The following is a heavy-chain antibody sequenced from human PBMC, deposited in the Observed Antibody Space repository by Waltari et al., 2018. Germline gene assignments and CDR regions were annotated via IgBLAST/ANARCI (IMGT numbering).Heavy chain of an antibody. Sequence: QVQLVQSGAEVKKPGSSVKVSCKASGGTFSSYAISWVRQAPGQGLEWMGGDHPIVGTANYAQKFQGRVTITADESTSTAYMELSSLRSEDTAVYYCARDRGLRFLEWLSTSDWFDPWGQGTLVTVSS. CDR3: ARDRGLRFLEWLSTSDWFDP. CDR1: GGTFSSYA. D-gene: IGHD3-3*01. V-gene: IGHV1-69*01. CDR2: DHPIVGTA. J-gene: IGHJ5*02.